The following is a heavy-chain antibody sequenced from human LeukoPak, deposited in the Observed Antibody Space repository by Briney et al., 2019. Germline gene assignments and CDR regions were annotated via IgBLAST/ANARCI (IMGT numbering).Heavy chain of an antibody. D-gene: IGHD2-15*01. CDR2: ISSDGSST. J-gene: IGHJ5*02. V-gene: IGHV3-74*01. CDR1: GFTFNSTW. Sequence: GGSLRLSCAASGFTFNSTWMHWVRQAPGKGLVWVSRISSDGSSTNYADSVKGRFTISRDNAKNSLYLQMNSLRAEDTAVYYCARAKYCSGGSCYYSFGWFDPWGQGTLVTVSS. CDR3: ARAKYCSGGSCYYSFGWFDP.